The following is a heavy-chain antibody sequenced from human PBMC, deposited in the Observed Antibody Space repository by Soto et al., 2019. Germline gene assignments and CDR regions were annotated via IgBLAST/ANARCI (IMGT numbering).Heavy chain of an antibody. V-gene: IGHV3-15*01. J-gene: IGHJ6*03. D-gene: IGHD3-3*01. Sequence: GGSLRLSCAASGFSFSNAWMSWVRQAPGKGLEWVGRIKSKTDGGTTDYAAPVKGRFTISRDDSKNTLYLQMNSLKTEDTAVYYCTTCGGDFWSGYMHMSRDSSYSYMDARGLETTLTISS. CDR3: TTCGGDFWSGYMHMSRDSSYSYMDA. CDR2: IKSKTDGGTT. CDR1: GFSFSNAW.